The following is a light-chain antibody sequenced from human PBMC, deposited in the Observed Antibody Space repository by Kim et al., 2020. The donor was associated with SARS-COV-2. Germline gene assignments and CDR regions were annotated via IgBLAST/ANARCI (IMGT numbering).Light chain of an antibody. CDR3: QSWDTGIGV. V-gene: IGLV4-69*01. CDR2: LYSDGSH. Sequence: QPVLTQSPSASASLGASVKLTCTLSSGHSSYTIAWHQQQPEKGPRYLMKLYSDGSHRKGDGIPDRFSGSSSGAERYLTISSLQSEDEADYYCQSWDTGIGVFGGGTKVTVL. J-gene: IGLJ3*02. CDR1: SGHSSYT.